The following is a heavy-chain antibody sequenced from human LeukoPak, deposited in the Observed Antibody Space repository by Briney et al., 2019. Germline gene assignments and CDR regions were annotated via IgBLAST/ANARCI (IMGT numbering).Heavy chain of an antibody. CDR1: GGSISSSNW. CDR2: IYHSGST. Sequence: PSETLSLTCAVSGGSISSSNWWSWVRQPPGKGLEWIGEIYHSGSTNYNPSLKSRVTISVDKSKNQFSLKLSSVTAADTAVYYCARGPYYDFWSGYIGTNYYYYGMDVWGQGTTVTVSS. D-gene: IGHD3-3*01. J-gene: IGHJ6*02. CDR3: ARGPYYDFWSGYIGTNYYYYGMDV. V-gene: IGHV4-4*02.